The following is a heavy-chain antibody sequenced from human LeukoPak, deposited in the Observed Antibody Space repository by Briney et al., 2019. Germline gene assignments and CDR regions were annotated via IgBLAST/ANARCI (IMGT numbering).Heavy chain of an antibody. D-gene: IGHD6-19*01. J-gene: IGHJ4*02. Sequence: PGRSLRLSCAASGFAFSTFAMYWVRQAPGKGLEWVSSISDSGSGAYYADSVKGRFTISRDSSKNTVYLQMNSLRAEDTAVYYCAKDHGFYNSGWNPLFDYWGPGTLVTVSS. CDR3: AKDHGFYNSGWNPLFDY. CDR2: ISDSGSGA. V-gene: IGHV3-23*01. CDR1: GFAFSTFA.